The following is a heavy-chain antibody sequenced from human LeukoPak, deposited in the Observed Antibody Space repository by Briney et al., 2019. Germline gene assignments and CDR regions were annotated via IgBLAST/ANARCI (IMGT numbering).Heavy chain of an antibody. Sequence: GGSLRLSCAASGFTFSSYAMSWLRQAPGKGLEWVSAISGSGGSTYYADSVKGRFTISRDNSKNTLYLQMNSLRAEDTAVYYCAKLWEAGYDAYFDYWGQGTLVTVSS. CDR3: AKLWEAGYDAYFDY. CDR1: GFTFSSYA. J-gene: IGHJ4*02. D-gene: IGHD5-12*01. CDR2: ISGSGGST. V-gene: IGHV3-23*01.